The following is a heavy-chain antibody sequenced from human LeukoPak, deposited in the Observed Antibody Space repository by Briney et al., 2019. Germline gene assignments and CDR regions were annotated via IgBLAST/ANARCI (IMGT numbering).Heavy chain of an antibody. CDR2: INPNSGGT. V-gene: IGHV1-2*02. CDR3: ARSQWELLHDAFDI. CDR1: GYTFTGYY. J-gene: IGHJ3*02. D-gene: IGHD1-26*01. Sequence: ASVKLSCKASGYTFTGYYMHWVRQAPGQGLEWMGWINPNSGGTNYAQKFQGRVTMTRDTSINTAYMELSRLRSDDTAVYYCARSQWELLHDAFDIWGQGTMVTVSS.